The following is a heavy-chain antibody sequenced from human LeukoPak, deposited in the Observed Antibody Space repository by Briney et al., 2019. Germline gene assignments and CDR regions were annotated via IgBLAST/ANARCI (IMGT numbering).Heavy chain of an antibody. J-gene: IGHJ6*02. CDR2: ISYDGSNK. D-gene: IGHD1-14*01. Sequence: GGSLRLSCAASGFTFSSYGMHWVRQAPGKGLEWVAVISYDGSNKYYADSVKGRFTISRGNSKNTLYLQMNSLRAEDTAVYYCAKEMFVTTQYYYYYYGMDVWGQGTTVTVSS. CDR1: GFTFSSYG. CDR3: AKEMFVTTQYYYYYYGMDV. V-gene: IGHV3-30*18.